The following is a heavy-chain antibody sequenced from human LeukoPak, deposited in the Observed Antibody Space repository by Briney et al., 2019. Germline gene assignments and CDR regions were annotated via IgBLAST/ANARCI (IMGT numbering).Heavy chain of an antibody. CDR2: IYPGDSDT. J-gene: IGHJ3*02. D-gene: IGHD4-23*01. CDR1: GYSFTSYW. Sequence: GESLKISCKGSGYSFTSYWIGWVRQMPGKGLEWMGIIYPGDSDTRYSPSFQGQVTISADKSISTAYLQWSSLKATDTAMYYCASRTTVVTGAFDIWGQGTMVTVSS. CDR3: ASRTTVVTGAFDI. V-gene: IGHV5-51*01.